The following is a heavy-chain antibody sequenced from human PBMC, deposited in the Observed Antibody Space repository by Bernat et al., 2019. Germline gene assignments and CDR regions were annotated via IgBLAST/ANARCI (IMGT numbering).Heavy chain of an antibody. V-gene: IGHV3-74*03. J-gene: IGHJ5*02. CDR1: GFTFSSYW. Sequence: EVQLVESGGGLVQPGGSLRLSCAASGFTFSSYWMHWVRQAPGKGLVWVSRINSDGSNTKYADSVKGRFTFSRDNAKNTLYLQRNSLRAEDTAVYYCARSYCSGNSCPNGFDPWGQGTLVTVSS. CDR3: ARSYCSGNSCPNGFDP. D-gene: IGHD2-15*01. CDR2: INSDGSNT.